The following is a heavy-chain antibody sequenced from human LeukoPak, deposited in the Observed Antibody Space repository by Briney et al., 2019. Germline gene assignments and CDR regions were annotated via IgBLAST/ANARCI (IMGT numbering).Heavy chain of an antibody. J-gene: IGHJ4*02. Sequence: PSETLSLTCTVSGDSISSYYWSWIRQPAGKGLEWIGRIYSSGSTNYNPSLKSRVTMSVDTPKNQFSLKLSSVTAADTAVYYCARNYDDCFDYWGQGTLVTVSS. D-gene: IGHD1-7*01. CDR1: GDSISSYY. CDR3: ARNYDDCFDY. CDR2: IYSSGST. V-gene: IGHV4-4*07.